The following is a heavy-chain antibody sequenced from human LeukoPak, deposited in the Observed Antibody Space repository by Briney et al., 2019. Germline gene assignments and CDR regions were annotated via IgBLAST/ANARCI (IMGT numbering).Heavy chain of an antibody. CDR1: GGSMSSGGYS. CDR2: IYYSGNT. V-gene: IGHV4-30-2*01. CDR3: ARSSSYFDY. J-gene: IGHJ4*02. Sequence: PSETLSLTCVVSGGSMSSGGYSWSWLRQPPGTGLEWIGYIYYSGNTYYSPSLKSRVTISVDRSKNQFSLKLSSVTAADTAVYYCARSSSYFDYWGQGTLVTVSS.